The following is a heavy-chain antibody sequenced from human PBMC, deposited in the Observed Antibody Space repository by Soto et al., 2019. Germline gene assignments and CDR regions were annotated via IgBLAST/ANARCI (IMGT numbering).Heavy chain of an antibody. V-gene: IGHV3-23*01. J-gene: IGHJ4*02. CDR1: GFTFSNYA. CDR3: AKERSSGYYFFDY. D-gene: IGHD5-12*01. Sequence: EVQLLESGGGLVQPGGSLRLSCAASGFTFSNYAMSWVRQAPGEGLEWVSTISGSDGSTYYADSVKGRFTISRDISRNPLYLQMTSLRAEDTAIYYCAKERSSGYYFFDYWGQGTLVTVSS. CDR2: ISGSDGST.